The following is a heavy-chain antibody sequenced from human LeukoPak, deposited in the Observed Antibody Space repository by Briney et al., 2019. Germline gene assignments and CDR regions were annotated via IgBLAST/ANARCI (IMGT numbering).Heavy chain of an antibody. CDR3: ARAGSTTHNWFDP. V-gene: IGHV4-38-2*01. CDR1: GYSISSGYY. D-gene: IGHD2-2*01. J-gene: IGHJ5*02. Sequence: SETLSLTCAVSGYSISSGYYWGWIRQPPGKGLEWIGSIYHSGSTYYNPSLKSRVTISVDTSKNQFSLKLSSVTAADTAVYYCARAGSTTHNWFDPWGQGTLVTVSS. CDR2: IYHSGST.